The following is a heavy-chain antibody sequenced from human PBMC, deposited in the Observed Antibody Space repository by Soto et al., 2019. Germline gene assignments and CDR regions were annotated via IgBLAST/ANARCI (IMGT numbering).Heavy chain of an antibody. CDR2: ISSSSNNI. V-gene: IGHV3-21*01. D-gene: IGHD6-13*01. J-gene: IGHJ4*02. CDR3: ARDLTTATGAFDY. CDR1: GFRLITYS. Sequence: GGSLRLSYAASGFRLITYSMDWVRQAPGKGLEWVSSISSSSNNIYYADSVKGRFTISRDNAKNSLFLQVNSLRDEDTAVYFCARDLTTATGAFDYWGQGTLVTVSS.